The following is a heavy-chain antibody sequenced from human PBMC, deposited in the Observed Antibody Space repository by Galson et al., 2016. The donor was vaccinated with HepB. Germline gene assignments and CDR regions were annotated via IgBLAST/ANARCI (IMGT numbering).Heavy chain of an antibody. V-gene: IGHV3-53*01. CDR3: ARGGWGSEYFQH. CDR2: IFNDGTT. J-gene: IGHJ1*01. D-gene: IGHD7-27*01. CDR1: DFSVGDSY. Sequence: SLRLSCAASDFSVGDSYMSWVRQAPGKGLEWVSVIFNDGTTYYTDSVKGRFTASRDSSFYPQMTSLRADDTAVYYCARGGWGSEYFQHWGLGTRVTVSS.